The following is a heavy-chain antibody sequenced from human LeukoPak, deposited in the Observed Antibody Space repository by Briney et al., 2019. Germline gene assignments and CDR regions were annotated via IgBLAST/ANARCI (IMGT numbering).Heavy chain of an antibody. Sequence: GGSLRLSCTASGFTFSTCGMTWVRQAPGKGLEWVSSISGSDDGTYYADSVKGRFTISRDNSKNTLYLQMNSLRAEDTAIYYCAKRGPIYSASPGNYFDYWGQGTLVTVSS. D-gene: IGHD3-10*01. CDR1: GFTFSTCG. J-gene: IGHJ4*02. CDR2: ISGSDDGT. CDR3: AKRGPIYSASPGNYFDY. V-gene: IGHV3-23*01.